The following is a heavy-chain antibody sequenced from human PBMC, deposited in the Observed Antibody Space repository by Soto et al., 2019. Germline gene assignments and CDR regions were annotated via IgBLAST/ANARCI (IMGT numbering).Heavy chain of an antibody. J-gene: IGHJ4*02. D-gene: IGHD4-17*01. Sequence: EVHLLESGGGLVQRGGSLRLSCVASGFTFNNYAMNWVRLAPGKGLQWVANIGRRRGNIFYGDSMWGRFTISSDNSTNAVYLQMDNLGVEEWATYYCAKPSDYGDFAGSFDSWGQGTLITVSP. CDR2: IGRRRGNI. CDR1: GFTFNNYA. V-gene: IGHV3-23*01. CDR3: AKPSDYGDFAGSFDS.